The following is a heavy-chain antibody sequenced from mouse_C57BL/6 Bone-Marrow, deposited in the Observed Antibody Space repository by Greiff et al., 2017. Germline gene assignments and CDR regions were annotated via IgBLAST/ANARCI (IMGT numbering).Heavy chain of an antibody. CDR3: ARGLLLRFYAMDY. Sequence: QVQLQQPGAELVKPGASVKLSCKASGYTSTSYWMHWVKQRPGQGLEWIGMIHPNSGSTNYNEKFKSKATLTVDKSSSTAYMQLSSLTSEDSAVYYCARGLLLRFYAMDYWGQGTSVTVSS. D-gene: IGHD1-1*01. CDR2: IHPNSGST. CDR1: GYTSTSYW. J-gene: IGHJ4*01. V-gene: IGHV1-64*01.